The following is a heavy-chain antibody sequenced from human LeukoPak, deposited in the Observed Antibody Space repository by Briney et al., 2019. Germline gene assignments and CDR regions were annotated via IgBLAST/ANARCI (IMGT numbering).Heavy chain of an antibody. CDR3: VRDFRSADY. CDR1: GFSFTNYW. Sequence: GGSLRLSCAASGFSFTNYWMHWVRQAPGKGLVWVSHIKSDGSATRYADSVKGRFTISRDNAMNTLYLQMNSLRAEDTAVYYCVRDFRSADYWGQGTLVTVSS. CDR2: IKSDGSAT. J-gene: IGHJ4*02. V-gene: IGHV3-74*01.